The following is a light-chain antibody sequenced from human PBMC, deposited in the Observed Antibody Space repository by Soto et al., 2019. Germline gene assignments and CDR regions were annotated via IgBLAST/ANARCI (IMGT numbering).Light chain of an antibody. Sequence: DIQMTQSPSTLSGSVGDRVTITCRASQTISSWLAWYQQKPGKAPKLLIYKASTLKSGVPSRFSGSGSGTEFTLTISSLQPDDFATYYCQHYSSYSEAFGQGTMVELK. J-gene: IGKJ1*01. V-gene: IGKV1-5*03. CDR1: QTISSW. CDR2: KAS. CDR3: QHYSSYSEA.